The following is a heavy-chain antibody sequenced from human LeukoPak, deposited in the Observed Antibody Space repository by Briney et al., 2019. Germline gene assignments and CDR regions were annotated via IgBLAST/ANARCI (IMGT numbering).Heavy chain of an antibody. V-gene: IGHV4-59*01. D-gene: IGHD3-9*01. CDR3: ARAISYDILTGPRPGAFDI. CDR1: GGXISSYY. Sequence: PSETLSLTCTVSGGXISSYYCSWIRQPPGKGLEWIGYIYYSGSTNYNPSLKSRVTISVDTSKNQFSLKLSSVTAADTAVYYCARAISYDILTGPRPGAFDIWGQGTMVTVSS. J-gene: IGHJ3*02. CDR2: IYYSGST.